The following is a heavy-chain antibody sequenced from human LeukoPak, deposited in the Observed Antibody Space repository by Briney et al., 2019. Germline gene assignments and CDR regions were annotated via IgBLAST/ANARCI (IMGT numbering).Heavy chain of an antibody. J-gene: IGHJ4*02. CDR3: AKDILVRGSGWYGAPHY. D-gene: IGHD6-19*01. CDR1: GFTFDDYA. V-gene: IGHV3-9*01. CDR2: ISWNSGSI. Sequence: GGSLRLSCAASGFTFDDYAMHWVRQAPGKGLEWVSGISWNSGSIGYADSVKGRFTISRDNAKNSLYLQMNGLRAEDTALYYCAKDILVRGSGWYGAPHYWGQGTLVTVSS.